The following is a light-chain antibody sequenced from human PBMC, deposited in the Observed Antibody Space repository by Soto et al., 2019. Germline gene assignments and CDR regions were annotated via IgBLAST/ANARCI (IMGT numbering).Light chain of an antibody. V-gene: IGKV1-6*01. CDR2: GAS. J-gene: IGKJ5*01. CDR1: QDIRSD. Sequence: AVEMTQYPSSLSASVGDSVIIVCRASQDIRSDLAWYQQKPGKAPKLLIYGASTLQTGVPSRFSGSGSGADFTLTISRLQPEDFAIYYCQQLKSYPITFGQGTRLAIK. CDR3: QQLKSYPIT.